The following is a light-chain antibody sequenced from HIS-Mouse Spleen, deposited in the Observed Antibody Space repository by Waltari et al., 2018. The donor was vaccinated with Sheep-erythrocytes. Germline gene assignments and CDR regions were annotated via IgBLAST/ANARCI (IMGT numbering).Light chain of an antibody. V-gene: IGLV2-11*01. CDR1: SSDVGGYNY. CDR3: CSYAGSYNHV. CDR2: DFR. Sequence: QSALTQPRSVSGSPGQSVTISCTGTSSDVGGYNYVSWYQQHPGKAPKLMIYDFRKRPSGVPDLFSGSKSGNTASLTISGLQAEDEADYYCCSYAGSYNHVFATGTKVTVL. J-gene: IGLJ1*01.